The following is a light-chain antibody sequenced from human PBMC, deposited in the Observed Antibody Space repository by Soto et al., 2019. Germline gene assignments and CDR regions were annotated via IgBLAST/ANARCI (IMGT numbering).Light chain of an antibody. J-gene: IGKJ2*01. CDR1: QSISSW. Sequence: DIQMTQSPSTLSASVGDRVTITCRASQSISSWLAWYQQKPGKAPKLLIYKASSSESGVPSRFSGSGSGTEFTLTISGLQPDDFATYYCQQYNSCPYTFGQGTKLEIK. CDR2: KAS. CDR3: QQYNSCPYT. V-gene: IGKV1-5*03.